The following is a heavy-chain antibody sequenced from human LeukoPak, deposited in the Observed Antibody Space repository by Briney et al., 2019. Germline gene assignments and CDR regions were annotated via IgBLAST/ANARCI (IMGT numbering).Heavy chain of an antibody. J-gene: IGHJ4*02. CDR2: IYYSGST. CDR1: GGSISSYY. Sequence: SETLSLTCTVSGGSISSYYCSWIRQPPGKALEWIGYIYYSGSTNYNPSLKSRVTISVDTSKNQFSLKLSSVTAADTAVYYCARGMDIVATDYWGKGTLVTVSS. D-gene: IGHD5-12*01. CDR3: ARGMDIVATDY. V-gene: IGHV4-59*01.